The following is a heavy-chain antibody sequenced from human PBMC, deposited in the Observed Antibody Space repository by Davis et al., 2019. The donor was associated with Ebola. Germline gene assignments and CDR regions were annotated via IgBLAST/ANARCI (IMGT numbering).Heavy chain of an antibody. D-gene: IGHD6-13*01. CDR1: GFTFTRYG. CDR2: ISYDGSNT. Sequence: GESLKISCAASGFTFTRYGFHWVRQAPGKGLEWVAVISYDGSNTYHADSLKGRFTISRDNSKNVLFLQMNSLRVEDTAVYYCAKRTGILPYYYYYMDVWGKGTTVTVSS. J-gene: IGHJ6*03. V-gene: IGHV3-30-3*02. CDR3: AKRTGILPYYYYYMDV.